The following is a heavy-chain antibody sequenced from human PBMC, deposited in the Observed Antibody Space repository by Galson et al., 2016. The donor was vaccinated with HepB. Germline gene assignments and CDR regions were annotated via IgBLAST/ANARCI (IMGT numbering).Heavy chain of an antibody. CDR2: DSMDGRRK. Sequence: SLRLSCAASGFNFSQRGMHWVRQAPGKGLEWVAADSMDGRRKFYADSVKGRFTIPRDNSNNMLFLQMSSLRIDDTAVYYCAKRHEYCPPVGCSVDSWGQGTLVSVSS. V-gene: IGHV3-30*18. CDR1: GFNFSQRG. J-gene: IGHJ4*02. D-gene: IGHD2/OR15-2a*01. CDR3: AKRHEYCPPVGCSVDS.